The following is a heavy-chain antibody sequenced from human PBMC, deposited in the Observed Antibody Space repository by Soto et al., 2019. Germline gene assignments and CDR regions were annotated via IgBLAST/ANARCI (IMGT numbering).Heavy chain of an antibody. CDR2: IYWDDDK. Sequence: QITLKESGPTLVKPTQTLTLACTFSGFSLSTTGVGVGWIRQPPGKALEWLALIYWDDDKRYSPSLRTRLTINKDTSKNQVVLTMTNMHPVDTATYYCAYRQDYRSSWDSGWFDPWGQGTLVTVSS. D-gene: IGHD6-13*01. J-gene: IGHJ5*02. CDR1: GFSLSTTGVG. V-gene: IGHV2-5*02. CDR3: AYRQDYRSSWDSGWFDP.